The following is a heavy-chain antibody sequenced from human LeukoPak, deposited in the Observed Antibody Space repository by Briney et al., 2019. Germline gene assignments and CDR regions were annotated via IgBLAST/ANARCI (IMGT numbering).Heavy chain of an antibody. J-gene: IGHJ4*02. CDR3: ARDLVTFGGVIVPRD. CDR2: ISTYNGNT. D-gene: IGHD3-16*02. CDR1: GYTFSSYA. Sequence: GASVKVSCKASGYTFSSYAISWVRQAPGQGLEWMGWISTYNGNTNYAQKLQGRVTMTTNTSTSSAYMELRSLRSDDTAVYYCARDLVTFGGVIVPRDWGQGTLVTVSS. V-gene: IGHV1-18*01.